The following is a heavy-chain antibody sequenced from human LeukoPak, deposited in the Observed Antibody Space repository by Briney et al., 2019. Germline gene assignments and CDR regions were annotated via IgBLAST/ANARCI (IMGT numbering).Heavy chain of an antibody. CDR1: GYTFTSYG. J-gene: IGHJ6*04. V-gene: IGHV1-18*01. CDR2: ISAYNGNT. Sequence: GASVKVSCKASGYTFTSYGISWVRQAPGQGLEWMGWISAYNGNTNYAQKLQGRVTMTTDTSTSTAYMELRSLRSDDTAVHYCASLSSLVRSRKDYYGMDVWGKGTTVTVSS. D-gene: IGHD3-10*01. CDR3: ASLSSLVRSRKDYYGMDV.